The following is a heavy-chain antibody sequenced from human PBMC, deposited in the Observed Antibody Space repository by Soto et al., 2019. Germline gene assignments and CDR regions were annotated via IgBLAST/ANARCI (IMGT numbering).Heavy chain of an antibody. CDR1: GFSISTHA. V-gene: IGHV3-23*01. Sequence: GGSLRLSCVASGFSISTHALTWVRHAPGKGLEWVSSFSGRSGDTYYAASVKGRFTISGDSSNNTLILQRNTLRADDPALYYCASDSSGWPNCCGSWGQGIQV. CDR3: ASDSSGWPNCCGS. D-gene: IGHD6-19*01. CDR2: FSGRSGDT. J-gene: IGHJ4*02.